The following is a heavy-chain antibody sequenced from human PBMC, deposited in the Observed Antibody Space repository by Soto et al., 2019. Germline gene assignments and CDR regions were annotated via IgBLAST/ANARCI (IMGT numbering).Heavy chain of an antibody. V-gene: IGHV4-31*03. CDR2: NYYSGIT. CDR1: GGSISSGGYY. D-gene: IGHD6-6*01. Sequence: QVQLQESGPGLVKPSQTLSLTCTVSGGSISSGGYYWTWIRQHPGKGLEWIGYNYYSGITYYNPSLQSRVTISLDTSKNPFPRKLSSVTAADTAVYYCARGSSIAGLYYGMDVWGQGTTVTVSS. CDR3: ARGSSIAGLYYGMDV. J-gene: IGHJ6*02.